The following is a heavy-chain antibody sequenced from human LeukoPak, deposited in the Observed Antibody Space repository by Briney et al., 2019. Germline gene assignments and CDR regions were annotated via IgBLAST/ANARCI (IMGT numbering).Heavy chain of an antibody. D-gene: IGHD6-19*01. CDR2: IYYSGST. J-gene: IGHJ4*02. V-gene: IGHV4-39*01. Sequence: SETLSLSCTVSGGSVSSSSYYWGWIRQPPGKGLESIGNIYYSGSTDCNPSLKSRVTISVDTSKNQFSLKLTSVTAADTAVYYCARHEGTSGWPFDYWGQGTLVTVSS. CDR3: ARHEGTSGWPFDY. CDR1: GGSVSSSSYY.